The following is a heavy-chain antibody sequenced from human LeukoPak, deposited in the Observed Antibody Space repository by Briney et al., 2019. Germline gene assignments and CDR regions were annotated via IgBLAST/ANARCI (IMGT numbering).Heavy chain of an antibody. Sequence: GGSLRLSCAASGFTFSSYSMKWVRQAPGKGLEWVSSISSSSSYIYYADSVKGRFTISRDNAKNSLYLQMNSLRAGDTAIYYCAKDPNGDYIGAFDMWGQGTMVIVSS. CDR2: ISSSSSYI. D-gene: IGHD4-17*01. CDR3: AKDPNGDYIGAFDM. V-gene: IGHV3-21*04. CDR1: GFTFSSYS. J-gene: IGHJ3*02.